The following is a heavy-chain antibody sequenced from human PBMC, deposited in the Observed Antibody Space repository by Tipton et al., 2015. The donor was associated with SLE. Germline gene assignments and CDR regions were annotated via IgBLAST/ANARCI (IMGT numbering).Heavy chain of an antibody. Sequence: QLVQSGAEVKKPGESLKISCQGSRYNFPYYWIGWVRPMPGTGLEWMGIIFPADSDIRFAPSFQGKVTISVDKSINTAFLQWNTLEAAYTAMYYWAKVRSGSFREAFDDWGQGTMVSVS. D-gene: IGHD3-10*01. J-gene: IGHJ3*01. CDR1: RYNFPYYW. CDR2: IFPADSDI. V-gene: IGHV5-51*03. CDR3: AKVRSGSFREAFDD.